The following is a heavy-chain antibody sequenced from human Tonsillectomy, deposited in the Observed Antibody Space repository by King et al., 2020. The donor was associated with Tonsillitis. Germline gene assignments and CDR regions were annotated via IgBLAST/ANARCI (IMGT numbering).Heavy chain of an antibody. D-gene: IGHD3-10*01. V-gene: IGHV1-18*04. CDR1: GYTFTNYG. CDR2: ISEYNGHP. CDR3: GRDVLRGLVRGVMNTFYS. J-gene: IGHJ3*02. Sequence: QLVQSGAEVKKPGASVKISCKASGYTFTNYGISWVRQAPGQGLEWMGWISEYNGHPSYAQKLQGRVTLTTDTSTSTAYMVLRSLRSDDSAMYYCGRDVLRGLVRGVMNTFYSWGQARLVTFSS.